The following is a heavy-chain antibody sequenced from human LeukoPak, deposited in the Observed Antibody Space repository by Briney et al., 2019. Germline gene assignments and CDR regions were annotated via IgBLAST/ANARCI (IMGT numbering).Heavy chain of an antibody. CDR3: ARHTGSSSWYPLDY. J-gene: IGHJ4*02. D-gene: IGHD6-13*01. CDR1: GGSFSGYY. V-gene: IGHV4-34*01. Sequence: SETLSLTCAVYGGSFSGYYWSWIRQPPGKGLEWIGEINHSGSTNYNPSLKSRVTMSVDTSKNQFSLKLSSVTAADTAVYYCARHTGSSSWYPLDYWGQGTLVTVSS. CDR2: INHSGST.